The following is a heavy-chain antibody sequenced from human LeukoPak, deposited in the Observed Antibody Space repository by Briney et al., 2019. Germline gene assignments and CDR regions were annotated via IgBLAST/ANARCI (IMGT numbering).Heavy chain of an antibody. CDR3: ARGRNYYDSSRYYYEGDAFDI. Sequence: SVKVSCKTSGGTFSSYAISWVRQAPGQGLEWIGDIIPIFDTANYAQKFQGRVTMTRDTSTSTVYMELSSLRSEDTAVYYCARGRNYYDSSRYYYEGDAFDIWGQGTMVTVSS. CDR2: IIPIFDTA. CDR1: GGTFSSYA. D-gene: IGHD3-22*01. J-gene: IGHJ3*02. V-gene: IGHV1-69*05.